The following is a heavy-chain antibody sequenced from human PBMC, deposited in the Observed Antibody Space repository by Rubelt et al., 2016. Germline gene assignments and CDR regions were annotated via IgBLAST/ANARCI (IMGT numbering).Heavy chain of an antibody. CDR1: GFTFSSYW. D-gene: IGHD3-22*01. Sequence: EVQLVESGGGLVQPGGSLRLSCAASGFTFSSYWMSWVRQAPGKGLEWVANIKQGGSEKNYVNSVKGRFSISRDNAKNSVFLQMNSLRAEDTALYYCATEGRPDSCGYYYPPSFFDYWGQGILVTVSS. CDR2: IKQGGSEK. CDR3: ATEGRPDSCGYYYPPSFFDY. V-gene: IGHV3-7*04. J-gene: IGHJ4*02.